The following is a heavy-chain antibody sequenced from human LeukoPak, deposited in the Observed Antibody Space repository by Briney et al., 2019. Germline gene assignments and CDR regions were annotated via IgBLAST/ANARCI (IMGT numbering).Heavy chain of an antibody. D-gene: IGHD3-3*01. J-gene: IGHJ6*02. Sequence: ASVKVSCKASGYTFTSYDINWVRQATGQGLEWMGWMNPNSGNTGYAPKFQGRVTMTRNTSISTAYMELSSLRSEDTAVYYCARGPRITIFGVVIRRDYYYYGMDVWGQGTTVTVSS. V-gene: IGHV1-8*01. CDR1: GYTFTSYD. CDR2: MNPNSGNT. CDR3: ARGPRITIFGVVIRRDYYYYGMDV.